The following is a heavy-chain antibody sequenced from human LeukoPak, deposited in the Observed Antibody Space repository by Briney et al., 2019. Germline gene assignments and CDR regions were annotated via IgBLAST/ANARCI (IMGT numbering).Heavy chain of an antibody. J-gene: IGHJ4*02. CDR1: GYTFTSYG. CDR3: ARTPYYDFWSGYSDY. D-gene: IGHD3-3*01. CDR2: ISAYNGNT. V-gene: IGHV1-18*01. Sequence: ASVKVSCKASGYTFTSYGINWVRQAPGQGLEWMGWISAYNGNTNYAQKLQGRVTMTTDTSTSTAYMELRSLRSDDTAVYYCARTPYYDFWSGYSDYWGQGTLVTVSS.